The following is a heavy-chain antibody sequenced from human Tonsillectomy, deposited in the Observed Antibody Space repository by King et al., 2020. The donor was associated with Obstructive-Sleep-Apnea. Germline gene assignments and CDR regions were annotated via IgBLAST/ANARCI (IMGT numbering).Heavy chain of an antibody. CDR1: GFSFSDYA. CDR2: ISYDGINK. D-gene: IGHD5-12*01. V-gene: IGHV3-30-3*01. Sequence: VQLVESGGGVVQPGRSLRLSCAASGFSFSDYAMHWVRQAPGKGPEWVGVISYDGINKYYADSVQGRFTISRDNSENMLYLQMDSLRTEDTAVYFCARDYWEKVATSLHYWGQGILVTVSS. CDR3: ARDYWEKVATSLHY. J-gene: IGHJ4*02.